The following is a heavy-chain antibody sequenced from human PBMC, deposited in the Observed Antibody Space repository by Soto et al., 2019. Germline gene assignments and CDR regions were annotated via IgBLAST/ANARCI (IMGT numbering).Heavy chain of an antibody. CDR3: ARWPQPRYTADPYAVGV. Sequence: QVHLVQSGTEVKKPGSSVKVSCKASGGTFSSSGFSWVRQAPGQGLEWMGMIVPSLDTTNYAQKFQARVTITADEVTSTAHMELRSLRSEDTAVYYCARWPQPRYTADPYAVGVWGQGTRVIVSS. CDR1: GGTFSSSG. D-gene: IGHD3-16*02. CDR2: IVPSLDTT. J-gene: IGHJ6*02. V-gene: IGHV1-69*11.